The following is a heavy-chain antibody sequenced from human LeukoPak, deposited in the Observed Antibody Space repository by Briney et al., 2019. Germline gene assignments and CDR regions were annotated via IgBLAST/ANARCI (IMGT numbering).Heavy chain of an antibody. J-gene: IGHJ4*02. CDR2: IYYTGST. CDR3: ARGNRGVLRYFDWLPDFDY. CDR1: GGSIDSYY. Sequence: SETLSLTCTVSGGSIDSYYWSWIRQPPGKGLEWIGYIYYTGSTEYHPSLKSRVTISLDTSKNQFSLKLTSVTAADTAVYYCARGNRGVLRYFDWLPDFDYWGQGTLVTVSS. D-gene: IGHD3-9*01. V-gene: IGHV4-59*01.